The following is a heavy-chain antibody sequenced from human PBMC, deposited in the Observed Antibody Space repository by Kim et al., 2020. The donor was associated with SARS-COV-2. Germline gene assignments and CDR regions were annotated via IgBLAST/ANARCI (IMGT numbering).Heavy chain of an antibody. CDR1: GGSISSYY. Sequence: SETLSLTCTVSGGSISSYYWSWIRQPPGKGLEWIGYIYYSGSTNYNPSLKSRVTISVDTSKNQFSLKLSSVTAADTAVYYCARDPGYYDILTGYYRRDAFDIWGQGTTVTVSS. CDR2: IYYSGST. D-gene: IGHD3-9*01. CDR3: ARDPGYYDILTGYYRRDAFDI. V-gene: IGHV4-59*01. J-gene: IGHJ3*02.